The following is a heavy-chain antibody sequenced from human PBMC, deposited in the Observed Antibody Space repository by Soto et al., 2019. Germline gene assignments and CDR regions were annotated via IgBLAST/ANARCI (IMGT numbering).Heavy chain of an antibody. CDR3: ARAERGGHSALWSDY. J-gene: IGHJ4*02. Sequence: QVQLVQSGAEVKKPGSSVKVSCKASGGTFSSYAISWVRQAPGQGLEWMGGIIPIFGTANYAQKFQGRVTISADESTRTHYMELSSLRSEDTPVYYYARAERGGHSALWSDYWGQGSLVTVSS. V-gene: IGHV1-69*19. CDR1: GGTFSSYA. D-gene: IGHD2-21*02. CDR2: IIPIFGTA.